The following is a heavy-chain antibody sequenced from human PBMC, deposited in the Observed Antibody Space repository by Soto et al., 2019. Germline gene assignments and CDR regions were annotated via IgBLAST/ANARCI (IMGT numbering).Heavy chain of an antibody. CDR2: ISSSSSYI. D-gene: IGHD4-17*01. V-gene: IGHV3-21*01. Sequence: EVQLVESGGGLVKPGGSLRLSCAASGFTFSSYSMNWVRQAPGKGLEWVSSISSSSSYIYYADSVKGRFTISRDNAKNSLYLQMNSLRAEDTAVYYCARGPRATVTPDWFDPWGQGTLVTVSS. CDR1: GFTFSSYS. J-gene: IGHJ5*02. CDR3: ARGPRATVTPDWFDP.